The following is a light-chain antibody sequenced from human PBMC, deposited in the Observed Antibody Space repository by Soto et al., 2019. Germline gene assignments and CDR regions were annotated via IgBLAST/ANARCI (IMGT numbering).Light chain of an antibody. J-gene: IGKJ4*01. CDR2: TAS. CDR1: HAVSSSY. V-gene: IGKV3-20*01. Sequence: EIVLTQSPGTLSLSPGESATLSCRASHAVSSSYLVWYQQKPGQAPRLLIYTASTRATGIPDRFSGSGSGTDFTLTFSRREPEDFVVCYCQQYVTSPSALTFGGGTKVEIK. CDR3: QQYVTSPSALT.